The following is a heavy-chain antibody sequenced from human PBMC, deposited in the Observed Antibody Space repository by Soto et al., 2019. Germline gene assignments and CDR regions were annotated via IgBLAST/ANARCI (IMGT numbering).Heavy chain of an antibody. CDR3: ARVDLHYYFDY. CDR1: GGSISSGGYS. CDR2: IYHSGST. V-gene: IGHV4-30-2*05. Sequence: PSETLSLTCAVSGGSISSGGYSWSWIRQPPGKGLEWIGYIYHSGSTYYNPSLKSRVTISVDTSKNQFSLKLSSVTAADTAVYYCARVDLHYYFDYWGQGTLVTVSS. J-gene: IGHJ4*02.